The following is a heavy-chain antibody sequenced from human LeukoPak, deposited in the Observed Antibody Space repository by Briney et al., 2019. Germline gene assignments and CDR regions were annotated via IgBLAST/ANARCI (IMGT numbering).Heavy chain of an antibody. J-gene: IGHJ4*02. CDR2: IRSSSRTI. Sequence: GGSLRLSCAASGFTFSSYSMNWVRQAPGKGLEWVSYIRSSSRTIYYADSVKGRFTISRDNAKNSQFLQMNSLRAEDTAVYYCARDGSGRVPEMSAPDYWGQGTLVTVSS. V-gene: IGHV3-48*01. CDR3: ARDGSGRVPEMSAPDY. D-gene: IGHD3-10*01. CDR1: GFTFSSYS.